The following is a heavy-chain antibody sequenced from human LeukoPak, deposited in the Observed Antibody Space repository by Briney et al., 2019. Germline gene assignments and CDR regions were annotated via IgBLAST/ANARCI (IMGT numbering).Heavy chain of an antibody. V-gene: IGHV4-59*05. CDR1: GFTFSSYE. CDR2: IYYSGST. D-gene: IGHD2-2*01. CDR3: ARTKPAAAEFYFDY. Sequence: GSLRLSCAASGFTFSSYEMNWVRQAPGKGLEWIGSIYYSGSTYYNPSLKSRVTISVDTSKNQFSLKLSSVTAADTAVYYCARTKPAAAEFYFDYWGQGTLVTVSS. J-gene: IGHJ4*02.